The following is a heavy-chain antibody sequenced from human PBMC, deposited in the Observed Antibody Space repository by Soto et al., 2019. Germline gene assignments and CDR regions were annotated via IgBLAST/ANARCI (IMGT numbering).Heavy chain of an antibody. Sequence: PGGSLRLSCAASGFTFSDYYMSWIRQAPGKGLEWVSYISSSGSTIYYADSVKGRFTISRDNAKNSLYLQMNSLRAEDTAVYYCARDPVPAAFYYYYYMDVWGKGTTVTVSS. CDR2: ISSSGSTI. D-gene: IGHD2-2*01. CDR3: ARDPVPAAFYYYYYMDV. V-gene: IGHV3-11*01. J-gene: IGHJ6*03. CDR1: GFTFSDYY.